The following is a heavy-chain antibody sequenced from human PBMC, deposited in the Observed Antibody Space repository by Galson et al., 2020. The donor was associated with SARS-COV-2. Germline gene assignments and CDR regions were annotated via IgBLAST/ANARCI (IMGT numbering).Heavy chain of an antibody. CDR1: GGSFSGYY. CDR2: INHSGST. CDR3: ARGLKWELLRAGYYYYGMDG. Sequence: SQTLSLTCAVYGGSFSGYYWSWIRQPPGKGLEWIGEINHSGSTNYNPSLKSRVTISVDTSKNQFSLKLSSVTAADTAVYYCARGLKWELLRAGYYYYGMDGWGQGTTVTVAS. J-gene: IGHJ6*02. D-gene: IGHD1-26*01. V-gene: IGHV4-34*01.